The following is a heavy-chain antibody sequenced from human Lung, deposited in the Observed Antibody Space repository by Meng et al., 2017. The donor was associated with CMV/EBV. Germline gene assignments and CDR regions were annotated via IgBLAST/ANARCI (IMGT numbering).Heavy chain of an antibody. CDR1: GFRFDDFA. V-gene: IGHV3-43D*03. CDR2: INWDGTST. Sequence: VPRVESGGVVVQPGGSLGLSCAGSGFRFDDFAMHWVRQAPGKGLEWVSHINWDGTSTYYADSVKGRFIISRDNIRNLLYLQMNSLTVEDSALYYCTKGRTREYFQHWGQGTLVTVSS. CDR3: TKGRTREYFQH. J-gene: IGHJ1*01.